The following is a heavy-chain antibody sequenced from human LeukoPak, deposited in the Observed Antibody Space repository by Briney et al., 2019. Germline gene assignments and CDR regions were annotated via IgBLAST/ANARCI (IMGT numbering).Heavy chain of an antibody. V-gene: IGHV3-74*01. D-gene: IGHD6-13*01. CDR2: VKGDGSFT. CDR3: AKMSGIGPAEDSSRTPYDY. J-gene: IGHJ4*02. CDR1: GFTFSSYW. Sequence: GGSLRLSCAASGFTFSSYWMHWVRQAPGKGLVWVSRVKGDGSFTNYADSVYGRFTISRDNAKNTLYLHMHSLRAEDTAVYYCAKMSGIGPAEDSSRTPYDYWGQGTLVTVSS.